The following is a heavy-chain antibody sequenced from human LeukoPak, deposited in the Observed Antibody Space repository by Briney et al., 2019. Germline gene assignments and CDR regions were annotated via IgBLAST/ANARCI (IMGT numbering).Heavy chain of an antibody. D-gene: IGHD1-1*01. CDR1: GGSISSYY. CDR2: IYYSGST. Sequence: SETLSLTCTVSGGSISSYYWSWIRQPPGKGLEWIGYIYYSGSTNYNPSLKSRVTISVDTSKNQFSLKLSSVTAADTAVYYCTRDRELGYWGQGTLVTVSS. CDR3: TRDRELGY. V-gene: IGHV4-59*12. J-gene: IGHJ4*02.